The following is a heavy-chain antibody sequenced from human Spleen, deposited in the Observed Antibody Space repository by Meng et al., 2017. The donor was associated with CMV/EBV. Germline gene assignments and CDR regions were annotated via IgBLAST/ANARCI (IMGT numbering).Heavy chain of an antibody. Sequence: LLWLGRRLSPLSGSLRVPCTVPRSSVGVISCYSGCIRQTPETGLEWFGRISYSGSTSYQPPFKSRVTLSVDMSKNQFSLKLISVTAADTAVYYCARGLTGWQWPNLFDPWGQGTLVTVSS. V-gene: IGHV4-39*07. CDR3: ARGLTGWQWPNLFDP. D-gene: IGHD5-24*01. CDR1: RSSVGVISCY. CDR2: ISYSGST. J-gene: IGHJ5*02.